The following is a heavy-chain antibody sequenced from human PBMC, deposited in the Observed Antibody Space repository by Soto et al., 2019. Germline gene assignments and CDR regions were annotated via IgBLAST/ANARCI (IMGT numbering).Heavy chain of an antibody. Sequence: GGSLGLSCAASGFTFSSYEMNWVRQAPGKGLEWVSYISSSGSTIYYADSVKGRFTISRDNAKNSLFLQMNSLRAEDSAVYYCARDTIAARLDYWGQGTLVTVSS. D-gene: IGHD6-6*01. CDR3: ARDTIAARLDY. J-gene: IGHJ4*02. CDR1: GFTFSSYE. V-gene: IGHV3-48*03. CDR2: ISSSGSTI.